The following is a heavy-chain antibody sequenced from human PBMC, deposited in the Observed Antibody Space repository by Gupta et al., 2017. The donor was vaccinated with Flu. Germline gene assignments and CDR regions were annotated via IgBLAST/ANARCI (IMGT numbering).Heavy chain of an antibody. CDR3: ARVCGRNSEPFPVDY. Sequence: QVQLQEPGPGLVKPQKTLSLTCTVSGGPLSSGGYYWSWIGPHPGKGLERMGYLYYSGSTYDNPSLKCRVTIAVDTSKNQVSLKPGSVTAAYTARYYCARVCGRNSEPFPVDYWGQGTLVTVSS. V-gene: IGHV4-31*03. CDR1: GGPLSSGGYY. D-gene: IGHD4-23*01. J-gene: IGHJ4*02. CDR2: LYYSGST.